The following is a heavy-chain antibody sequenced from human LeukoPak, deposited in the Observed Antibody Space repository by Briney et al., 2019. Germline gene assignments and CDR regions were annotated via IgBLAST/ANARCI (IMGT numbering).Heavy chain of an antibody. Sequence: KPSETLSLTCTVSGGSVSSRSYYWRWIRQPPGKGLEWIGYIYYSGSTNYNPSLKSRVTISVDTSKNQFSLKLSSVTAADTAVYYCARGAGDYVGDWGQGTLVTVSS. V-gene: IGHV4-61*01. D-gene: IGHD4-17*01. CDR3: ARGAGDYVGD. J-gene: IGHJ4*02. CDR1: GGSVSSRSYY. CDR2: IYYSGST.